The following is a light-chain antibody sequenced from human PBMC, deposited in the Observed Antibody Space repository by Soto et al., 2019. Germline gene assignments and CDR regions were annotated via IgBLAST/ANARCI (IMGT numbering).Light chain of an antibody. Sequence: QSVLTQPASVSGSPGQSITISCTGTSSDVGNYNFVSWYQHHAGTAPKLIIYQVTNRPSGVSDRFSGSKSGDTASLTISGLQAEDEADYYCTSYTALSTDILFGGGTKVTVL. CDR2: QVT. V-gene: IGLV2-14*01. CDR1: SSDVGNYNF. J-gene: IGLJ2*01. CDR3: TSYTALSTDIL.